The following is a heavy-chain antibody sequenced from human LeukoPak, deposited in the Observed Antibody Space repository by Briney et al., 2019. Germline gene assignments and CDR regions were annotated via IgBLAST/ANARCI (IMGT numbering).Heavy chain of an antibody. CDR3: ARGTPTYCSSTSCYTHFQH. D-gene: IGHD2-2*02. V-gene: IGHV3-23*01. J-gene: IGHJ1*01. CDR2: ISGSGGST. Sequence: PGGFLRLSCAASGFTFSSYAMSWVRQAPGKGLEWVSAISGSGGSTYYADSVKGRFTISRDNSKNTLYLQMNSLRAEDTAVYYCARGTPTYCSSTSCYTHFQHWGQGTLVTVSS. CDR1: GFTFSSYA.